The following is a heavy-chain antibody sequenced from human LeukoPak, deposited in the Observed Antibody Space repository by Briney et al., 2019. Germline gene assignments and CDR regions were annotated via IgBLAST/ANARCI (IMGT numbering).Heavy chain of an antibody. CDR3: AKDPLGYCSSTSCYYFDY. J-gene: IGHJ4*02. CDR1: GFTFSSYG. Sequence: GGSLRPSCAASGFTFSSYGMHWVRQAPGQGLEWVAFIRYDGSNKYYADSVKGRFTISRDNSKNTLYLQMNSLRAEDTAVYYCAKDPLGYCSSTSCYYFDYWGQGTLVTVSS. CDR2: IRYDGSNK. V-gene: IGHV3-30*02. D-gene: IGHD2-2*01.